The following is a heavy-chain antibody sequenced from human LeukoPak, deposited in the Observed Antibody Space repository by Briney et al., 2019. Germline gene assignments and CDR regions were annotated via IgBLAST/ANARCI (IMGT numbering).Heavy chain of an antibody. D-gene: IGHD5-18*01. CDR3: ARGRYSYGPAGQAFDI. CDR1: GFTLSSYA. CDR2: ISYDGSNK. Sequence: GGSLRLSCAASGFTLSSYAMHWVRQAPGKGLEWVAVISYDGSNKYYADSVKGRFTISRDNSKNTLYLQMNSLRAEDTAVYYCARGRYSYGPAGQAFDIWGQGTMVTVSS. V-gene: IGHV3-30*04. J-gene: IGHJ3*02.